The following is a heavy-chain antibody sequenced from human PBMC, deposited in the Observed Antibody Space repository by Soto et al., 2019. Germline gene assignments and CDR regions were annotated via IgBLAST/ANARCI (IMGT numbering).Heavy chain of an antibody. V-gene: IGHV3-43D*04. CDR3: AKSLYYYDSSPLDH. J-gene: IGHJ4*02. Sequence: RQVPGKGLEWVSLTNSDGTDSYYVDSVKGRFTISRDNAKTTLYLQMDRLRPEDTALYFCAKSLYYYDSSPLDHWGQGTLVTVSS. CDR2: TNSDGTDS. D-gene: IGHD3-22*01.